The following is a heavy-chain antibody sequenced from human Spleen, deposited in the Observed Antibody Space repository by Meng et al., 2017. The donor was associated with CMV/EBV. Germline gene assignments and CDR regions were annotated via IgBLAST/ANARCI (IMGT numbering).Heavy chain of an antibody. CDR3: AREGYYYGSGSYVDY. V-gene: IGHV3-7*01. J-gene: IGHJ4*02. D-gene: IGHD3-10*01. CDR1: GFSFSTYT. CDR2: IKKDGGER. Sequence: GGSLRLSCAASGFSFSTYTMNWVRQAPGKGLEWVANIKKDGGERYYVDSVKGRFTISRDNAYNSLYLQMNSLRVEDTAVYYCAREGYYYGSGSYVDYWGQGTLVTVSS.